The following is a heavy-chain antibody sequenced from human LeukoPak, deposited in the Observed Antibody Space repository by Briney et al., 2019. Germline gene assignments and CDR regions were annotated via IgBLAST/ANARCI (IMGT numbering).Heavy chain of an antibody. CDR1: GGTFSSYA. Sequence: GSSVKVSFKASGGTFSSYAISCVRQATGQGLEWMGGIIPIFGTANYAQKFQGRVTITTDESTSTAYMELSSLRSEDTAVYYCARCGLYCSGGSCYWNWFDPWGQGTLVTVSS. CDR3: ARCGLYCSGGSCYWNWFDP. V-gene: IGHV1-69*05. D-gene: IGHD2-15*01. J-gene: IGHJ5*02. CDR2: IIPIFGTA.